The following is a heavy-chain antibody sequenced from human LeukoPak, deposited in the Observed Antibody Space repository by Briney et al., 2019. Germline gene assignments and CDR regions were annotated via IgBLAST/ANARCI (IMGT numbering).Heavy chain of an antibody. CDR3: AKQLGYCSDGSCYFPY. Sequence: GALRLSCVASGFTFSSSAMSWVRQAPGKGLGWVSAISNNGGYTYYADSVQGRFTISRDNSKGTLCLQMNSLRAEDTAVYYCAKQLGYCSDGSCYFPYWGQGTLVTVSS. J-gene: IGHJ4*02. CDR2: ISNNGGYT. V-gene: IGHV3-23*01. D-gene: IGHD2-15*01. CDR1: GFTFSSSA.